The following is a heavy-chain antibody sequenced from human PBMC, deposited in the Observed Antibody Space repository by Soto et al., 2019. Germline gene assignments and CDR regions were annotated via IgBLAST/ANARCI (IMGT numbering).Heavy chain of an antibody. V-gene: IGHV3-30-3*01. CDR3: ARDLGIMTTVTRGKRDYYGMDV. CDR1: GFTFSSYA. J-gene: IGHJ6*02. D-gene: IGHD4-17*01. Sequence: GSLRLSCAASGFTFSSYAMHWVRQAPGKGLEWVAVISYDGSNKYYADSVKGRFTISRDNSKNTLYLQMNSLRAEDTAVYYCARDLGIMTTVTRGKRDYYGMDVWGQGTTVTVSS. CDR2: ISYDGSNK.